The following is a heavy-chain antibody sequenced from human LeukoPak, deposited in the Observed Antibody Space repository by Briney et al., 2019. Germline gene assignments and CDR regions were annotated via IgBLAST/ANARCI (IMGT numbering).Heavy chain of an antibody. CDR2: INSDGSST. D-gene: IGHD5-12*01. V-gene: IGHV3-74*01. CDR3: ARVGQAGYVGYPLDY. Sequence: GGSLRLSCAASGFTFSSYWMHWVRQAPGKGLMWVSRINSDGSSTSYADSVKGRFTISRDNAKNTLYLQMNSLRAEDTAVFYCARVGQAGYVGYPLDYRGQGTLVTVSS. CDR1: GFTFSSYW. J-gene: IGHJ4*02.